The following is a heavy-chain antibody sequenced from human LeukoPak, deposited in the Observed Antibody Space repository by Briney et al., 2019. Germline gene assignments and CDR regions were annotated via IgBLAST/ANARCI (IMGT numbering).Heavy chain of an antibody. J-gene: IGHJ4*02. CDR3: AKVHGSGSYYNALDY. CDR1: GFTFSSYE. CDR2: ISSNSNSI. D-gene: IGHD3-10*01. V-gene: IGHV3-48*03. Sequence: GGSLRLSCKASGFTFSSYEMNWVRQAPGKGLEWLSYISSNSNSIYYARSVKGRFTISRDNAENSLYLQMNSLRAEDTAVYYCAKVHGSGSYYNALDYWGQGTLVTVSS.